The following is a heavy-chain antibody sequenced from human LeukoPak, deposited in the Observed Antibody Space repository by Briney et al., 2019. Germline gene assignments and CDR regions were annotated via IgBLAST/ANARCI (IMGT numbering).Heavy chain of an antibody. V-gene: IGHV3-48*02. Sequence: PGGSLRLSCAASGFTFSSYSMNWGRQAPGKGVEGVSYISSDSRTIYYADSVKGRFTISRDNAKNSLYLQMKSLRDEDTAVYYCARYGSGTSYITNYFDYWGQGTLVTVSS. D-gene: IGHD3-10*01. CDR1: GFTFSSYS. CDR2: ISSDSRTI. J-gene: IGHJ4*02. CDR3: ARYGSGTSYITNYFDY.